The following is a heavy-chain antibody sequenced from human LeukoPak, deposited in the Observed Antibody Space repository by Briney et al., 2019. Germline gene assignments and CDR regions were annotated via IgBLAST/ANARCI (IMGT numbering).Heavy chain of an antibody. CDR1: GFTFSSYS. D-gene: IGHD1-26*01. J-gene: IGHJ3*02. CDR2: ISSSSSTI. Sequence: GGSLRLSCAASGFTFSSYSMNRVRQAPGKGLEWVSYISSSSSTIYYADSVKGRFTISRDNAKNSLYLQMNSLRAEDTAVYYCASLYSGSYSPSGDAFDIWGQGTMVTVSS. CDR3: ASLYSGSYSPSGDAFDI. V-gene: IGHV3-48*01.